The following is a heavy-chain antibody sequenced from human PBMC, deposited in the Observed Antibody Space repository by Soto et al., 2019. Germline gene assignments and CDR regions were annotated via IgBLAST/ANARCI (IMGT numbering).Heavy chain of an antibody. J-gene: IGHJ4*02. D-gene: IGHD3-10*01. CDR3: VRRQRDSGPNGDY. V-gene: IGHV2-5*01. CDR1: GFSLSTSGMG. CDR2: IYWHDDK. Sequence: SGPTLVNPTETLTLTCTFSGFSLSTSGMGVGWIRQPPGKALEWLALIYWHDDKRYSPSLSNRLTVTKDDSKNQVVLTMTDMEPVDTATYYCVRRQRDSGPNGDYWGQGMLVTVSS.